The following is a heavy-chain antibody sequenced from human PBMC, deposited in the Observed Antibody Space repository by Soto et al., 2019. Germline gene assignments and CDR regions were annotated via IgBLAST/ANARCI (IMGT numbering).Heavy chain of an antibody. CDR1: GFTFSSYS. Sequence: EEQLVESGGGLVKPGGSLRLSCAASGFTFSSYSMNWVRQAPGKGLEWVSSISSSSSYIYYADSVKGRFTISRDNAKNSLYLQMNSLRAEDTAVYYCARDLRIGYGDLFDYWGQGTLVTVSS. CDR2: ISSSSSYI. J-gene: IGHJ4*02. CDR3: ARDLRIGYGDLFDY. D-gene: IGHD4-17*01. V-gene: IGHV3-21*01.